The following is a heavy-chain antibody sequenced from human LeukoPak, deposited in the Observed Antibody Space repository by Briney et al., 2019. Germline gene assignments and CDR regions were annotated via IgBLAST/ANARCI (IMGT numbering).Heavy chain of an antibody. J-gene: IGHJ1*01. Sequence: GGSLRLSCAASGFTLSRYSMNWVRQAPGEGLEWVSYISSSSRSIYYADSVKGRFTISRDNAKYSLYLQMNSLRDEDTAVYYCECHYSGAGSEYIQDGGQGTLVTVSS. CDR1: GFTLSRYS. CDR2: ISSSSRSI. CDR3: ECHYSGAGSEYIQD. V-gene: IGHV3-48*02. D-gene: IGHD3-10*01.